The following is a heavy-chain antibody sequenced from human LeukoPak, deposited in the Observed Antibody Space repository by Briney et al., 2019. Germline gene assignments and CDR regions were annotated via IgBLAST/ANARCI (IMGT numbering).Heavy chain of an antibody. CDR2: ISGSGGST. CDR3: AKDQYYYDSSGYYFFRYFDY. CDR1: GSTFSSYA. J-gene: IGHJ4*02. D-gene: IGHD3-22*01. V-gene: IGHV3-23*01. Sequence: PGGSLRLSCAASGSTFSSYAMSWVRQAPGKGLEWVSAISGSGGSTYYADSVKGRFTISRDNSKNTLYLQMNSLRAEDTAVYYCAKDQYYYDSSGYYFFRYFDYGGQGTLVTVSS.